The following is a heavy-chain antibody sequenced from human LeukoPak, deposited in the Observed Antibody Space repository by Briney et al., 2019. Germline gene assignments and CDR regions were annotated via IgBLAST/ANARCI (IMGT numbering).Heavy chain of an antibody. J-gene: IGHJ5*02. Sequence: GGSLRLSCAASGFTFSSYAMSWVRQAPGKGLEWVSSISGSTNTYYADSVKGRFTISRDNSKNTLYLQMNSLRAEDTAVYFCAKGGIYNWFDPWGQGTLVTVSS. CDR1: GFTFSSYA. D-gene: IGHD3-16*01. V-gene: IGHV3-23*01. CDR2: ISGSTNT. CDR3: AKGGIYNWFDP.